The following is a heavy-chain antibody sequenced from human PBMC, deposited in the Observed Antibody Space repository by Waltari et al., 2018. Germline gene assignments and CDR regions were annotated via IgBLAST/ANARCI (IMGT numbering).Heavy chain of an antibody. V-gene: IGHV4-39*01. CDR3: ASPNGSSYWYFDL. D-gene: IGHD6-6*01. Sequence: QLQLQESGPGLVKPSETLSLTCTVSGGSISSSSYYWGWIRQPPGKGLEWIGTIYYSGSTYYNPSRKSRVTISVDTSKNQFSLRLSSVTAADTAVYYCASPNGSSYWYFDLWGRGTLVTVSS. J-gene: IGHJ2*01. CDR2: IYYSGST. CDR1: GGSISSSSYY.